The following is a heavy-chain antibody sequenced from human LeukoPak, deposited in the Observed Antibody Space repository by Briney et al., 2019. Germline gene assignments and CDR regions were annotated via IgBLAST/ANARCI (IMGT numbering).Heavy chain of an antibody. Sequence: RASETMSLPYTVSGGSISSYYWSWIRQPAGKGLEWIGRIYASGSTNYNPSLKSRVTMSVDTSKNQFSLKLSSVTAADTAVYYCAREVGHYSSGWLSSEYYFDYWGQGTLVTVSS. CDR1: GGSISSYY. D-gene: IGHD6-19*01. CDR3: AREVGHYSSGWLSSEYYFDY. CDR2: IYASGST. V-gene: IGHV4-4*07. J-gene: IGHJ4*02.